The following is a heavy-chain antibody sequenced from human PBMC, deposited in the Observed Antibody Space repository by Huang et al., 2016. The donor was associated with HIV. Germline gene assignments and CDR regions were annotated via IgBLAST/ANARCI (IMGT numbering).Heavy chain of an antibody. CDR1: GFTFTNYG. CDR2: VSANSGEM. V-gene: IGHV1-18*04. J-gene: IGHJ4*02. D-gene: IGHD3-10*01. CDR3: VRESLYFGDFLFDH. Sequence: QVQLVQSGAEVKRPGASLKVSCKTSGFTFTNYGFSWVRQAPGQGLEWLGGVSANSGEMNCEVKFEGRVSMTTDTTSGTAYMELRRLTSDDTATYYCVRESLYFGDFLFDHWSQGTPVTVSA.